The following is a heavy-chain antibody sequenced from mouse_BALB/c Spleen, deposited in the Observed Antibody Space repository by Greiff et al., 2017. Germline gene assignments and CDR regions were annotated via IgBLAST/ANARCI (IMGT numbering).Heavy chain of an antibody. D-gene: IGHD2-10*01. CDR3: ARHNPYYGNFPFAY. V-gene: IGHV5-12-1*01. Sequence: EVKVVESGGGLVKPGGSLKLSCAASGFAFSSYDMSWVRQTPEKRLEWVAYISSGGGSTYYPDTVKGRFTISRDNAKNTLYLQMSSLKSEDTAMYYCARHNPYYGNFPFAYWGQGTLVTVSA. J-gene: IGHJ3*01. CDR2: ISSGGGST. CDR1: GFAFSSYD.